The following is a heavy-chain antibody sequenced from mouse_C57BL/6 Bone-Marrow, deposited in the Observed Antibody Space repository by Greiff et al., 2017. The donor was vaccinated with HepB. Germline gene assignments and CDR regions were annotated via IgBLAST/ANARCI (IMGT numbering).Heavy chain of an antibody. V-gene: IGHV1-50*01. CDR2: IDPSDSYT. Sequence: QVQLQQPGAELVKPGASVKLSCKASGNTFTSYWMQWVKQRPGQGLEWIGEIDPSDSYTNYNQKFKGKATLTVDTSSSTAYMQLSSLTSEDSAVYYCARDWDGAYWGQGTLVTVSA. CDR1: GNTFTSYW. J-gene: IGHJ3*01. CDR3: ARDWDGAY. D-gene: IGHD4-1*01.